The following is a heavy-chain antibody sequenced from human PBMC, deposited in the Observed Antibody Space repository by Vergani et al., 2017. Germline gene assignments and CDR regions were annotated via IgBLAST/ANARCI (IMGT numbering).Heavy chain of an antibody. CDR2: ISGSGGST. CDR3: AKDRAYYGSGKGWFDP. V-gene: IGHV3-23*01. J-gene: IGHJ5*02. Sequence: EVQLLESGGGLVQPGGSLRLSCAASGFTFSSYAMSWVRQAPGKGLEWVSAISGSGGSTYYADSVKGRFTISRDNSKNTLYLQMNSLRAEDTGVYYCAKDRAYYGSGKGWFDPWGQGTLVTVSS. CDR1: GFTFSSYA. D-gene: IGHD3-10*01.